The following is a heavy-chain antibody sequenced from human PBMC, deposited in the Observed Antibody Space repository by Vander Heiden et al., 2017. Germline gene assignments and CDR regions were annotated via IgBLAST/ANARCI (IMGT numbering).Heavy chain of an antibody. CDR3: ARVDCSGGSCYKGGWFDP. Sequence: QVQLVQSGAEVKKPGSSVKVSCKASGGPFSSYAISWVRQAPGQGLEWMGGIIPIFGTANYAQKFQGRVTITADESTSTAYMELSSLRSEDTAVYYCARVDCSGGSCYKGGWFDPWGQGTLVTVSS. J-gene: IGHJ5*02. CDR1: GGPFSSYA. CDR2: IIPIFGTA. V-gene: IGHV1-69*01. D-gene: IGHD2-15*01.